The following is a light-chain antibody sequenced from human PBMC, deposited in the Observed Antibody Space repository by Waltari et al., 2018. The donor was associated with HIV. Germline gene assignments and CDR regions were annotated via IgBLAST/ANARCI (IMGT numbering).Light chain of an antibody. CDR3: QQYGSSPWT. J-gene: IGKJ1*01. Sequence: ETVLTQSPGTLSLSPGERATLSCRASQSVSSNYLAWYQQKPGQAPRLLIYAASSRATGIPDRFSGSGSGTDFTLTINRLEPEDFAVYYCQQYGSSPWTFGQGTKVEIK. CDR2: AAS. V-gene: IGKV3-20*01. CDR1: QSVSSNY.